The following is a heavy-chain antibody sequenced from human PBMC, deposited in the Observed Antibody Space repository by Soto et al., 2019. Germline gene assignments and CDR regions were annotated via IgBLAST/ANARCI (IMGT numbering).Heavy chain of an antibody. CDR3: ARALTVGVPVDY. D-gene: IGHD1-26*01. V-gene: IGHV1-69*02. J-gene: IGHJ4*02. Sequence: QVQLVQSGAEVKKPGSSVKVSCKASGGTFSSYTISWVRQAPGQGLEWMGRIIPILGIANYAQKFQGRVTITADKATRTAYMELSSLRSEDTAVYYCARALTVGVPVDYWGQGTLVTVSS. CDR2: IIPILGIA. CDR1: GGTFSSYT.